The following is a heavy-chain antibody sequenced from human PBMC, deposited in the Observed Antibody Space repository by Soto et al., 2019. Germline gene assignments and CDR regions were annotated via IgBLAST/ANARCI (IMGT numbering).Heavy chain of an antibody. CDR1: GYTFTSHA. V-gene: IGHV1-18*01. D-gene: IGHD2-15*01. Sequence: QVQLVQSGVEVKKPGASVKVSCKASGYTFTSHAFSWVRQAPGQGLEWMGWISAYNGNTKNAQKFQGRVTMTTDPSTSTAYMELRSLRSDDTAVDSCARLLGVVVGDYWGQGTLVTVSS. J-gene: IGHJ4*02. CDR3: ARLLGVVVGDY. CDR2: ISAYNGNT.